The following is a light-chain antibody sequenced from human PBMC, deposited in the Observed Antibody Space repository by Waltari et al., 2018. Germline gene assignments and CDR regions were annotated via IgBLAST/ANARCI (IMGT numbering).Light chain of an antibody. CDR3: QQRANWPPLT. CDR2: HAA. J-gene: IGKJ4*01. V-gene: IGKV3-11*01. CDR1: QSVSTF. Sequence: EIVLTQSPATLSLSPGERATLSCRASQSVSTFLAWYQQKPGQAPRLLICHAANRATGIPAMFSGRGSGTNFTLTISDLEPEDFAVYYGQQRANWPPLTFGGGTRVEIK.